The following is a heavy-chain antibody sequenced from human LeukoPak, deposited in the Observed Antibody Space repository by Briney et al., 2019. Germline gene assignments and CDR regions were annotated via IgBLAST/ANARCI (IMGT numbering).Heavy chain of an antibody. CDR3: ARPSLMAGAVAVGFDP. V-gene: IGHV1-2*02. D-gene: IGHD2-15*01. Sequence: ASVKVSCKASGYTFTGYYMHWVRQAPGQGLEWMGWINPNSGGTNYAQKFQGRVTMTRDTSISTAYMELSRLRSDDTAVYYCARPSLMAGAVAVGFDPWGQGTLVTVSS. CDR2: INPNSGGT. J-gene: IGHJ5*02. CDR1: GYTFTGYY.